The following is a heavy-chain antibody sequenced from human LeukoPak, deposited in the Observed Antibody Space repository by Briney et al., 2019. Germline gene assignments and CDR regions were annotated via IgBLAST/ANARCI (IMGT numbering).Heavy chain of an antibody. J-gene: IGHJ4*02. CDR1: GFIFSSYS. Sequence: GGSLRLSCAASGFIFSSYSMSWVRQAPGKGLEWVSVITGSGGNTYYADSVKGRFTISKDNSKNTVYLQMSSLRAEDTAVYYCARDRTYGDYRYYFDYWGQGTLVTVSS. V-gene: IGHV3-23*01. CDR3: ARDRTYGDYRYYFDY. D-gene: IGHD4-17*01. CDR2: ITGSGGNT.